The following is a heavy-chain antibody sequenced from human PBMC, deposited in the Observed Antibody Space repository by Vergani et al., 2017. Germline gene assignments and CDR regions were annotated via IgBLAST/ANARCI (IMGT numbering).Heavy chain of an antibody. CDR3: ARDAKYCGGDCQFEGAFDI. CDR1: GFTFSSYG. D-gene: IGHD2-21*01. CDR2: IWYDGSNK. V-gene: IGHV3-33*01. Sequence: QVQLVESGGGVVQPGRSLRLSCAASGFTFSSYGMHWVRQAPGKGLEWVAVIWYDGSNKYYADSVEGRFTISRDNSKNTLYLQMNSLRAEDTAVYYCARDAKYCGGDCQFEGAFDIWGQGTMVTVSS. J-gene: IGHJ3*02.